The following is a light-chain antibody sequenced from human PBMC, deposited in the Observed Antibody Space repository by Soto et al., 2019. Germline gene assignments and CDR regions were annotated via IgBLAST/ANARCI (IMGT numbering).Light chain of an antibody. CDR2: KAS. CDR3: QQYNNRWT. CDR1: QSISVW. V-gene: IGKV1-5*03. Sequence: DIQMTQSPATLSASVGDRVTITCLASQSISVWLAWFQQKPGNAPKLLIYKASTLESGVQSRFSGSGSGTEFTLTISSLQPDASATYYCQQYNNRWTFGQGPKVGI. J-gene: IGKJ1*01.